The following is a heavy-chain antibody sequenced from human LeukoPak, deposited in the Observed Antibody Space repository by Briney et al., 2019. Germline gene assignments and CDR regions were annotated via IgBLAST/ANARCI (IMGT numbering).Heavy chain of an antibody. CDR1: GGSSSGYY. Sequence: SETLSLTCAVYGGSSSGYYWSWIRQPPGKGLEWIGEINHSGSTNYNPSLKSRVTISVDTSKNQFSLKLSSVTAADTAVYYCARGQWLRTYYFDYWGQGTLVTVSS. CDR3: ARGQWLRTYYFDY. CDR2: INHSGST. V-gene: IGHV4-34*01. D-gene: IGHD5-12*01. J-gene: IGHJ4*02.